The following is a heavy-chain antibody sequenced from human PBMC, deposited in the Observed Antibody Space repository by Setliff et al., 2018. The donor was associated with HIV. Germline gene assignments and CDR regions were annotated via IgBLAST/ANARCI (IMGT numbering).Heavy chain of an antibody. CDR3: AKGKNLDS. V-gene: IGHV3-48*01. CDR1: GVTFFSTYS. CDR2: IISGSSTV. Sequence: GGSLRLSCAGSGVTFFSTYSMNWVRRAPGKGLECVAYIISGSSTVYYADSVKGRFTVSRDNAKTSMYLQMNNVRVEDTAVYYCAKGKNLDSLGQGTLVTVSS. J-gene: IGHJ4*02.